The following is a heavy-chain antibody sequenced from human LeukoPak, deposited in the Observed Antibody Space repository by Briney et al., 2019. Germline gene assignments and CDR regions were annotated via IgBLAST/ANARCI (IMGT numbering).Heavy chain of an antibody. J-gene: IGHJ4*02. Sequence: TGGSLRLSCAASGFTFSSYWIHWVRQAPGKGLVWVSCAYSDGSSTSDADSVKGRFTISRDNAKNTVYLQMNSLRAEDTAVYYCAKLEGGSGWYYFDYWGQGTLVTVSS. CDR1: GFTFSSYW. CDR2: AYSDGSST. V-gene: IGHV3-74*01. CDR3: AKLEGGSGWYYFDY. D-gene: IGHD6-19*01.